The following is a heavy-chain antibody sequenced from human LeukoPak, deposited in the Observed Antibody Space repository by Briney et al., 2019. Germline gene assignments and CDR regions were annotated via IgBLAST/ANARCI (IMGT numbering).Heavy chain of an antibody. CDR3: ARGNSRWSTPTSSYYYRMDV. J-gene: IGHJ6*02. Sequence: SVKVSCKASGGTFSNYAVTWVRQAPGQGLEWMGGISSMLGTANYAQKFQDRVTLTADESTSTAYMELSSLRSEDTAMYYCARGNSRWSTPTSSYYYRMDVWGQGTTVTVSS. D-gene: IGHD4-23*01. CDR1: GGTFSNYA. V-gene: IGHV1-69*13. CDR2: ISSMLGTA.